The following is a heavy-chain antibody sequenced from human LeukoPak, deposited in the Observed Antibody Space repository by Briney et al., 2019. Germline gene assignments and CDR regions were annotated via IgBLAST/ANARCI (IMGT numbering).Heavy chain of an antibody. CDR2: INPNSGGT. J-gene: IGHJ2*01. D-gene: IGHD5-24*01. CDR1: GYTFSAYH. Sequence: ASVKVSCKASGYTFSAYHIHWVRQAPGQGLEWMGWINPNSGGTNFAPKFHGRVSMTRDTSLNTAYMELSSLRAEDTAVYYCAKDFLGDGYNYPNYWYFDLWGRGTLVTVSS. V-gene: IGHV1-2*02. CDR3: AKDFLGDGYNYPNYWYFDL.